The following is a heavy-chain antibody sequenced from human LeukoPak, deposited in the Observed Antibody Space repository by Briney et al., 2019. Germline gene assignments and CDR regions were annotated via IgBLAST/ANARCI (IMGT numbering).Heavy chain of an antibody. Sequence: SETLSLTCAVYGGSFSGYYWSWIRQPPGKGLEWIGEINHSGSTNYNPSLKSRVTISVDTSKNQFSLKLSSVTAADTAVYYCARQGIAVADRARYFDYWGQGTLVTVSS. D-gene: IGHD6-19*01. CDR1: GGSFSGYY. J-gene: IGHJ4*02. CDR2: INHSGST. CDR3: ARQGIAVADRARYFDY. V-gene: IGHV4-34*01.